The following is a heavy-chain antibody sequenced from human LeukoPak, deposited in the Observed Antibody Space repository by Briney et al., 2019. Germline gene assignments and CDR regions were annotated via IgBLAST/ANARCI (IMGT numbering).Heavy chain of an antibody. CDR3: ARDSGDGFDY. J-gene: IGHJ4*02. CDR1: GGSISSGGYS. Sequence: SETLSLTCAVSGGSISSGGYSWSWTRQPPGKGLEWIGYIYHSGSTYYNPSLKSRVTISVDRSKNQFSLKLSSVTAADTAVYYCARDSGDGFDYWGQGTLVTVSS. CDR2: IYHSGST. V-gene: IGHV4-30-2*01. D-gene: IGHD4-17*01.